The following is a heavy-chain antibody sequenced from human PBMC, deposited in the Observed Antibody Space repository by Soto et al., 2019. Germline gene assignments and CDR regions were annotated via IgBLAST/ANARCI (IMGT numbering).Heavy chain of an antibody. D-gene: IGHD6-13*01. CDR2: ISGSGGST. J-gene: IGHJ6*02. Sequence: PGGSLRLSCAASGFTFSSYSMSWVRQAPGKRLEWVSAISGSGGSTYYADSVKGRFTNSRDNSKNTLYLQMNSLRAEDTAVYYCAKDRLGYSSSWFPAPGDYYYYGMDVWGQGTTVTVSS. CDR3: AKDRLGYSSSWFPAPGDYYYYGMDV. CDR1: GFTFSSYS. V-gene: IGHV3-23*01.